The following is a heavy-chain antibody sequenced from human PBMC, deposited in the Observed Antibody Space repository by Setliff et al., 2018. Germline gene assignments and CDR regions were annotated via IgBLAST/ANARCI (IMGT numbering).Heavy chain of an antibody. V-gene: IGHV1-69*10. J-gene: IGHJ6*03. D-gene: IGHD1-7*01. CDR3: ASRTHPHVITGITQGGGWWYYYYMDV. CDR1: GGTFNTYG. Sequence: SVKVSCKASGGTFNTYGITWVRQAPAQGLEWMGGIIPGLGILDYAQKFQDRVTITADRSTNTAYMELSSLRSEDTAVYYCASRTHPHVITGITQGGGWWYYYYMDVWGKGTTVTAP. CDR2: IIPGLGIL.